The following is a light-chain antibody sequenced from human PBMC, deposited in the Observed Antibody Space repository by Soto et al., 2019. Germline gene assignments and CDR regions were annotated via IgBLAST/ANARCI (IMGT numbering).Light chain of an antibody. CDR3: QQVNNYPRT. CDR1: HGISRS. J-gene: IGKJ5*01. V-gene: IGKV1-9*01. Sequence: DIQLTQSPSFLSASVGDRVTITCRASHGISRSLVWYQQKPGRAPKVLIYAASTLQSGVPSRFSDSGSGTEFTLTISSLQPEDFATYYCQQVNNYPRTFGQGTRLDIK. CDR2: AAS.